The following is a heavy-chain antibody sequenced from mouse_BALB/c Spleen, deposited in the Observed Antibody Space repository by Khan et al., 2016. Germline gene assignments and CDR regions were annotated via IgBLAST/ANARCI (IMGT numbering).Heavy chain of an antibody. CDR3: ATKVYYFDY. Sequence: EVELVESGGGLVKPGGSLKLSCAASGFTFSSYAMSWVRQTPEKRLEWVASSSSGGSSFYPDILKDRFTISRDNARNILYLQMSSLRSEDTAMYFWATKVYYFDYWVQGTSLTVSS. CDR1: GFTFSSYA. CDR2: SSSGGSS. V-gene: IGHV5-6-5*01. J-gene: IGHJ2*02.